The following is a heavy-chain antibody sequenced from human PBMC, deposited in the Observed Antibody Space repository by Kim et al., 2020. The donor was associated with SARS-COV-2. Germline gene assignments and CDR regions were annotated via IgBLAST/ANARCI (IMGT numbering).Heavy chain of an antibody. D-gene: IGHD2-2*01. CDR1: GFSFSSYS. CDR2: INRKGDKT. V-gene: IGHV3-21*06. Sequence: GGSLRLSCAAFGFSFSSYSMAWVRQAPGKGLEWVASINRKGDKTYYTDSVKGRFIISRDNAKNSLYLQMNYLRAEDTAVYSCAKGPPAYAEPFDSWGQGTLVTVSS. J-gene: IGHJ4*02. CDR3: AKGPPAYAEPFDS.